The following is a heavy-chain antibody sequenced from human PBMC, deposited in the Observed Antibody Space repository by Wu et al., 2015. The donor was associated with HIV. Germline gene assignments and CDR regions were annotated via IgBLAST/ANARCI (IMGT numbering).Heavy chain of an antibody. CDR2: IIPSFATA. Sequence: QEQLVQSGPEVKPPGASVTVSCKASGGTFSSNVISWVRQAPGQGLEWMGGIIPSFATAHYAQNFQGRVTITADESTSTAYMELSSLRSEDAAVYYCATDGDYISGSVYWGPGTLVTVSS. V-gene: IGHV1-69*01. CDR3: ATDGDYISGSVY. D-gene: IGHD6-19*01. CDR1: GGTFSSNV. J-gene: IGHJ4*02.